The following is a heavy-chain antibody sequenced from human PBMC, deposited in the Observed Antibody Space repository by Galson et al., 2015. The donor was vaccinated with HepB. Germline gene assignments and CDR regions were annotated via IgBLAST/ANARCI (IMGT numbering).Heavy chain of an antibody. CDR3: ARGGGSSARGMDV. CDR1: GYTFTSYD. J-gene: IGHJ6*02. V-gene: IGHV1-18*04. Sequence: SVKVSCKASGYTFTSYDVSWVRQAPGQGLEWMGWISGNNGDTNYAQKLRDRVTVTTDTSTSTAYMELRSLRSDDTAVYYCARGGGSSARGMDVWGQGTTVTVSS. CDR2: ISGNNGDT. D-gene: IGHD1-26*01.